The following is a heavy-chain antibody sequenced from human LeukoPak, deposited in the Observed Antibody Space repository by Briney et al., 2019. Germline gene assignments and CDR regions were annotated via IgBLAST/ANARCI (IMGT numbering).Heavy chain of an antibody. Sequence: PSETLSLTCTVSGGSISSYYWSWIRQPPGKGLEWIGYIYYSGSTNYNPSLKSRVTISVDTSKNQFPLKLSSVTAADTAVYYCARDRGGYSSSWYDYWGQGTLVTVSS. D-gene: IGHD6-13*01. CDR2: IYYSGST. CDR1: GGSISSYY. CDR3: ARDRGGYSSSWYDY. V-gene: IGHV4-59*01. J-gene: IGHJ4*02.